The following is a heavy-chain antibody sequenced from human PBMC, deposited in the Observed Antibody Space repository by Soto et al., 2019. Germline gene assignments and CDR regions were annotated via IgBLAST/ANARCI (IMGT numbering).Heavy chain of an antibody. CDR3: ATSLLTNGCSQPLGDY. Sequence: QVQLVQSGAEVKKPGASVKVSCKASGYTFTGYNMHWVRQAPGQGLEWMGWITPNSGATKYAQRFQVRVTMTRDTTIDTAYMDLSRLTSDDTAVYYCATSLLTNGCSQPLGDYWGQGTLVTVSS. CDR2: ITPNSGAT. D-gene: IGHD2-8*01. J-gene: IGHJ4*02. V-gene: IGHV1-2*02. CDR1: GYTFTGYN.